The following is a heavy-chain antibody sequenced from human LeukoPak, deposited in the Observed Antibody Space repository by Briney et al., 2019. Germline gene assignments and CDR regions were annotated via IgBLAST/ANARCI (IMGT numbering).Heavy chain of an antibody. D-gene: IGHD3-9*01. V-gene: IGHV4-39*01. CDR3: AIIRYFDWLLADY. J-gene: IGHJ4*02. CDR2: IYYSGST. CDR1: GGSISSSSYY. Sequence: PSETLSLTCTVSGGSISSSSYYWGWIRQPPGKGLEWIGSIYYSGSTYYNPSLKSRVTISVDTSKNQFSLKLSSETAADTAVYYCAIIRYFDWLLADYWGQGTLVTVTS.